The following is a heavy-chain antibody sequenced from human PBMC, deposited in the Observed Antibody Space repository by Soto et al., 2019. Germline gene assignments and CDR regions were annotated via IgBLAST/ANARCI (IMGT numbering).Heavy chain of an antibody. CDR2: ISYDGSNK. CDR1: GFTFSSYA. CDR3: AYTLFLEWLFTFDY. J-gene: IGHJ4*02. D-gene: IGHD3-3*01. V-gene: IGHV3-30-3*01. Sequence: GGSLRLSCAASGFTFSSYAMHWVRQAPGKGLEWVAVISYDGSNKYYADSVKGRFTISRDNSKNTLYLQMNSLRAEDTAVYYCAYTLFLEWLFTFDYWGQGTLVTVSS.